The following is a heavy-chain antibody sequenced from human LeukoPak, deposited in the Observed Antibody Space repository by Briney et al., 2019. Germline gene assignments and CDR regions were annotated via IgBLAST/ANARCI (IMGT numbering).Heavy chain of an antibody. Sequence: GGSLRLSCAASGFTFSSYAMSWVRQAPGKGLEWVSAISGSGGSTYYADSVKGRFTISRDSSKNTLYLQMNSLRAEDTAVYYCAKGGVGATAADDAFDIWGQGTMVTVSS. CDR2: ISGSGGST. CDR3: AKGGVGATAADDAFDI. J-gene: IGHJ3*02. CDR1: GFTFSSYA. D-gene: IGHD1-26*01. V-gene: IGHV3-23*01.